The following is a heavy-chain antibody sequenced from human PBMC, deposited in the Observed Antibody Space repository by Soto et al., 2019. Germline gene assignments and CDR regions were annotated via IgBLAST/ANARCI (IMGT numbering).Heavy chain of an antibody. CDR1: GFTFNIYW. J-gene: IGHJ6*02. CDR2: INSDASST. CDR3: ARGVRSVSYPFYYYAMDV. D-gene: IGHD1-26*01. V-gene: IGHV3-74*01. Sequence: EVQLVESGGGLVQPGGSLRLSCAASGFTFNIYWMHWVRQAPGKGLVWVSRINSDASSTNYADSVKGRFTISRDNAKNPLYLQRNSLRVEATAVYYCARGVRSVSYPFYYYAMDVWGQGTTVTVS.